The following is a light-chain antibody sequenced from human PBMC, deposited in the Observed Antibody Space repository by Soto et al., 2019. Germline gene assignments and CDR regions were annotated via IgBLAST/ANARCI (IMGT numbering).Light chain of an antibody. CDR3: QQSDITPFT. CDR2: AAS. V-gene: IGKV1-39*01. J-gene: IGKJ3*01. Sequence: DIQMTQSPSFLSASVGDSVTITCRASQPINNFLNWYQQKPGKAPKLLVYAASSPQSGVPSRFSGSGSGTDFTLTISGPQPEDFATYFCQQSDITPFTFGPGTELDLK. CDR1: QPINNF.